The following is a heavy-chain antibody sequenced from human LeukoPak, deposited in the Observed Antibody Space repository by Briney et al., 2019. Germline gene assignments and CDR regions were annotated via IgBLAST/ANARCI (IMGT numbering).Heavy chain of an antibody. CDR3: ARVSIGWYSFDY. D-gene: IGHD6-19*01. CDR1: GFTFSTYW. J-gene: IGHJ4*02. CDR2: INPDGTTT. Sequence: GGSLRLSCAASGFTFSTYWMHWVRQAPGKGLVWVSRINPDGTTTSYADSVKGRFTISRDNAKDTVYLQMNSLRAEDTAVYYCARVSIGWYSFDYWGQGTTVTVSS. V-gene: IGHV3-74*01.